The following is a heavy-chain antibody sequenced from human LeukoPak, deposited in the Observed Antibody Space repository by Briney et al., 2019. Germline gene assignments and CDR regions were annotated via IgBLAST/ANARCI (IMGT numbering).Heavy chain of an antibody. CDR3: ERGQRGIPF. D-gene: IGHD1-1*01. V-gene: IGHV4-59*01. CDR2: ISYSGST. Sequence: PSETLSLTCAVSGGSISGYYWSWIRQPPGKGLEWIGYISYSGSTDYNPSLKSRVTISIDTSTNQFSLKLSSVTAADTAVYYCERGQRGIPFWGQGTLVTVSS. CDR1: GGSISGYY. J-gene: IGHJ4*02.